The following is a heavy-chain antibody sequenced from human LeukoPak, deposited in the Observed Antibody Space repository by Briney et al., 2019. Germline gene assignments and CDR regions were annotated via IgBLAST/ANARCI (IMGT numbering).Heavy chain of an antibody. Sequence: ASVKVSCKASGYTFTNYGISWVRQAPGQGLEWMGWISAYNGNTNYAQKLQGRVTMTTDTSTSTAYMELRSLRSDDTAVYYCATDPIAVAGNGFDYWGQGTLVTVSS. CDR2: ISAYNGNT. J-gene: IGHJ4*02. V-gene: IGHV1-18*01. D-gene: IGHD6-19*01. CDR1: GYTFTNYG. CDR3: ATDPIAVAGNGFDY.